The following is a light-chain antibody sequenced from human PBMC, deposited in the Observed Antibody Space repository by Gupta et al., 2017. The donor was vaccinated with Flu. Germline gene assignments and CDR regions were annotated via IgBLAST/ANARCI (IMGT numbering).Light chain of an antibody. CDR3: CSYAGGVTLV. Sequence: QSAPTQPRSVSGSPGQSVTISCTGSSSDFSAYDRVSWYQQRPGKAPKLLLYDVTKWPSGVPDRFSGSKSGNTASLTISGLQAEDEADYYCCSYAGGVTLVFGTGTEVTVL. CDR1: SSDFSAYDR. V-gene: IGLV2-11*01. J-gene: IGLJ1*01. CDR2: DVT.